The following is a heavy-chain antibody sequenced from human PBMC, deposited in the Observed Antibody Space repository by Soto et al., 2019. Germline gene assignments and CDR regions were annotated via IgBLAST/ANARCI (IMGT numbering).Heavy chain of an antibody. D-gene: IGHD6-13*01. J-gene: IGHJ6*02. Sequence: PGESLKISCKGSGYSFTSYWISWVRQMPGKGLEWMGRIDPSDSYTNYSPSFQGHVTISADKSISTAYLQWSSLKASDTAMYYCARQEVAAAAPGWAGNYGMYVWGQGTTVTVSS. CDR1: GYSFTSYW. V-gene: IGHV5-10-1*01. CDR3: ARQEVAAAAPGWAGNYGMYV. CDR2: IDPSDSYT.